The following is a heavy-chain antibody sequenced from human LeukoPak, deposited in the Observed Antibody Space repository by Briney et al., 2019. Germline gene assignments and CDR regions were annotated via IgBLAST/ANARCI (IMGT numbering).Heavy chain of an antibody. CDR2: IKQDGSEK. J-gene: IGHJ4*02. V-gene: IGHV3-7*05. CDR3: APDLRGAAWSLDY. CDR1: GFTFSSFW. D-gene: IGHD3-3*01. Sequence: GGSLRLSCAASGFTFSSFWMTWVRQAPGKGLEWMANIKQDGSEKYYVDSVKGRFTISRDNSKNTLYLQMNSLRGEDTAVYYCAPDLRGAAWSLDYWGQGTLVTVSS.